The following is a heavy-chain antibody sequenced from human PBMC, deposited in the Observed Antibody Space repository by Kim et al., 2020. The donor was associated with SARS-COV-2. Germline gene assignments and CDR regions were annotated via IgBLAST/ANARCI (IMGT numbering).Heavy chain of an antibody. CDR3: AKTHRHDYGDYWFDP. V-gene: IGHV4-59*01. J-gene: IGHJ5*02. D-gene: IGHD4-17*01. Sequence: PSLKSRVTISVDTSKNQFSLKLSSVTAADTAVYYCAKTHRHDYGDYWFDPWGQGTLVTVSS.